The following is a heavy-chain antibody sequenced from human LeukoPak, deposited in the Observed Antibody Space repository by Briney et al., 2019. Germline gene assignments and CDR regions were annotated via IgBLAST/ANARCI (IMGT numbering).Heavy chain of an antibody. J-gene: IGHJ4*02. D-gene: IGHD5-24*01. CDR2: FDPEDGET. Sequence: GASAKVSCKVSGYTLTELSMHWVRQAPGKGLEWMGGFDPEDGETIYAQKFQGRVTMTEDTSTDTAYMELSSLRSEDTAVYYCATDPRRDGYNSNYWGQGTLVTVSS. CDR1: GYTLTELS. CDR3: ATDPRRDGYNSNY. V-gene: IGHV1-24*01.